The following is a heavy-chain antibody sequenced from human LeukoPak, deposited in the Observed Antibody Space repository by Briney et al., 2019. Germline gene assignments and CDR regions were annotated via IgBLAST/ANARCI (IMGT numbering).Heavy chain of an antibody. CDR1: GFTFSSSA. CDR3: ARGGGLDV. CDR2: INHNGNVN. Sequence: GGSLRLSCEASGFTFSSSAMSWARQAPGKGLEWVASINHNGNVNYYVDPVKGRFTISRDNAKNSLYLQMNNLRAEDTAVYFCARGGGLDVWGQGATVTVSS. D-gene: IGHD3-16*01. V-gene: IGHV3-7*03. J-gene: IGHJ6*02.